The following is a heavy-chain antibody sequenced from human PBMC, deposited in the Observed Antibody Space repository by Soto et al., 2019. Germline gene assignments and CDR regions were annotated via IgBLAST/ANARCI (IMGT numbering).Heavy chain of an antibody. CDR1: GGSFSGYY. CDR2: INHSGST. V-gene: IGHV4-34*01. Sequence: QVQLQQWGAGLLKPSETLSLTCAVYGGSFSGYYWSWIRQPPGKGLEWIGEINHSGSTNYNPSLKSRVTISVDTSKNQFSLKLSSVTAADTAVYYCAREAGAQADYWGQGTLVTVSS. D-gene: IGHD1-26*01. J-gene: IGHJ4*02. CDR3: AREAGAQADY.